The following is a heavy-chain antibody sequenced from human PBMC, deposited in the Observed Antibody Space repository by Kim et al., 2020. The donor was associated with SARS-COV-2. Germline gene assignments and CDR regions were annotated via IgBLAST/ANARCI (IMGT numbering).Heavy chain of an antibody. V-gene: IGHV3-48*02. CDR2: ISSSGSTM. Sequence: GGSLRLSCAASGFTFSSYSMNWVRQAPGKGLEWVSYISSSGSTMYYADSVKGRFTISRDNAKNSLYLQMNSLRDEDTAVYYCASPSAASAPKVYYFEYWGQGTLVTVSS. D-gene: IGHD6-13*01. J-gene: IGHJ4*02. CDR3: ASPSAASAPKVYYFEY. CDR1: GFTFSSYS.